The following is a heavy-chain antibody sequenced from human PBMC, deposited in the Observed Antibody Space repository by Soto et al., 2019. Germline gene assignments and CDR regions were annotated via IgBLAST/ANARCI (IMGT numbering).Heavy chain of an antibody. Sequence: TLSLTCTVSGGSINSNNYYWAWIRQPPGKGLAWIASIYYDGSTYYNPSLKSRVTISIDTSKNQFSLRLRSVTAADTAIYYCAKVVVAATRHTDFDSWGQGTLVTVSS. D-gene: IGHD2-15*01. CDR1: GGSINSNNYY. CDR2: IYYDGST. V-gene: IGHV4-39*01. J-gene: IGHJ4*02. CDR3: AKVVVAATRHTDFDS.